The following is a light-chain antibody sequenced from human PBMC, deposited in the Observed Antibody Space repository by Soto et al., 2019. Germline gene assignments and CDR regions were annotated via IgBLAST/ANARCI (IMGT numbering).Light chain of an antibody. CDR2: DVS. CDR1: SSDVGGYNY. J-gene: IGLJ1*01. Sequence: QSALTQPASVSGSPGQSITISCTGISSDVGGYNYVSWYQQHPGKAPKLMIYDVSNRPSGVSNRFSASKSGNTASLTISGLQAEDEADYYCSSYTSISTYVFGTGTKLTVL. CDR3: SSYTSISTYV. V-gene: IGLV2-14*01.